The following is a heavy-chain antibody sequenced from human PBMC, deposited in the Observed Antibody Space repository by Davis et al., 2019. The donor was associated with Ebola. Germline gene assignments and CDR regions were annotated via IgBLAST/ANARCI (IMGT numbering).Heavy chain of an antibody. CDR1: GGTFSSYA. V-gene: IGHV1-69*13. J-gene: IGHJ6*02. Sequence: AASVKVSCKASGGTFSSYAISWVRQAPGQGLEWMGGIIPIFGTANYAQKFQGRVTITADESTSTAYMELRSLRSDDTAVYYCASQGYCTGGVCYSSLYYGMDVWGQGTTVTVSS. D-gene: IGHD2-8*02. CDR3: ASQGYCTGGVCYSSLYYGMDV. CDR2: IIPIFGTA.